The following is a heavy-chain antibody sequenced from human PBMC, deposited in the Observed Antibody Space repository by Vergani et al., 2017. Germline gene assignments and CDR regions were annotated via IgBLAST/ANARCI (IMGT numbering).Heavy chain of an antibody. Sequence: QVKLQESGPGLVKPSETLSLTCTVSGASVNSYYWSWIRQPPGKGLEWMGYVSFRGDTLYDPSVKGRMTISLNTSSNQFSLYLTSVTAADTAVYYCARSRIYCGAGSSDYWGQGTLVTVSS. D-gene: IGHD2-21*01. CDR2: VSFRGDT. V-gene: IGHV4-59*02. J-gene: IGHJ4*02. CDR1: GASVNSYY. CDR3: ARSRIYCGAGSSDY.